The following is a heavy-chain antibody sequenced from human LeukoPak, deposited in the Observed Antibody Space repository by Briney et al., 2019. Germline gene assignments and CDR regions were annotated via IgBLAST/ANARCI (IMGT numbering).Heavy chain of an antibody. Sequence: SETLSLTCTVSGGSISSSSYYWGWIRQPPGKGLEWIGSIYYSGSTYYNPSLKSRVTISVDASKNQFSLKLSSVTAADTAVYYCARQTRIVATSTWLVKGNWFDPWGQGTLVTVSS. CDR2: IYYSGST. J-gene: IGHJ5*02. CDR1: GGSISSSSYY. V-gene: IGHV4-39*01. D-gene: IGHD5-12*01. CDR3: ARQTRIVATSTWLVKGNWFDP.